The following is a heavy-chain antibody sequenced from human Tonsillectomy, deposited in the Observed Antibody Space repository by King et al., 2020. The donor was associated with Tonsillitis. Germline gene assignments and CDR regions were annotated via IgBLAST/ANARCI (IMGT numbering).Heavy chain of an antibody. CDR2: IDPSDSYN. CDR3: ARRVLSYDILTGATFYYMDV. J-gene: IGHJ6*03. CDR1: GYSFTSYW. D-gene: IGHD3-9*01. V-gene: IGHV5-10-1*03. Sequence: VQLVQSGAEVKKPGESLRISCKGSGYSFTSYWISWVRQMPGKVLEWMGRIDPSDSYNNYSTSFQGPCTISAAKSISTAYLQGSSLKASDTAMYYCARRVLSYDILTGATFYYMDVWGKGTTVTVSS.